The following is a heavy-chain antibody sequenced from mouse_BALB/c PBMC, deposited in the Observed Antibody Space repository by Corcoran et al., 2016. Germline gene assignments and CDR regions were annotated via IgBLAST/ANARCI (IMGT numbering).Heavy chain of an antibody. CDR3: VRSGRYDDFDY. CDR1: GYTFTSYY. V-gene: IGHV1S12*01. Sequence: QVQLQQSGPELVKPGASVKISCKASGYTFTSYYIHWVKQRPGQGLEWIGYIYPRDGSTNYNEKFKGKATLTADTSSSTAYMQLSSLTSEDSAVYFCVRSGRYDDFDYWGQGTTLTVSS. CDR2: IYPRDGST. D-gene: IGHD2-14*01. J-gene: IGHJ2*01.